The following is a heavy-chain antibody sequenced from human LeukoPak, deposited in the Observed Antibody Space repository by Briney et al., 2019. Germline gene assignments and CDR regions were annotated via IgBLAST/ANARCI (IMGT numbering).Heavy chain of an antibody. V-gene: IGHV2-5*02. J-gene: IGHJ4*02. CDR1: GFSLTTNGVG. D-gene: IGHD2-8*02. Sequence: SGPTLFNPTPALTLTFTVSGFSLTTNGVGVGWIRQPPGKALEWLAIIYWDGNKRHSPSFSNRVTITRHTSKNQVVLTVTNMDPVDTGTYYCAHSLRRRSCAGGSCYFFDYWGRGTLVTVSS. CDR3: AHSLRRRSCAGGSCYFFDY. CDR2: IYWDGNK.